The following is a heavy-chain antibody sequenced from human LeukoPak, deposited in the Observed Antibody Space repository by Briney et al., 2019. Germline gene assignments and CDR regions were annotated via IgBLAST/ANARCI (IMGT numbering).Heavy chain of an antibody. V-gene: IGHV3-30*04. CDR2: ISYDGSNK. CDR1: GFTFSSYA. CDR3: ARHHYGSGSDDAFDI. D-gene: IGHD3-10*01. J-gene: IGHJ3*02. Sequence: GGSLRLSCAASGFTFSSYAMHWVRQAPGKGLEWVAVISYDGSNKYYADSVKGRFIISRDNSKNTLYLQMNSLRAEDTAVYYCARHHYGSGSDDAFDIWGQGTMVTVSS.